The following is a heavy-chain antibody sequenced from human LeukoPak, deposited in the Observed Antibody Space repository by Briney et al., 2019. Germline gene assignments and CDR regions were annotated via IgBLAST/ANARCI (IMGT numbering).Heavy chain of an antibody. CDR3: SRSLNF. CDR1: GFTFSRSL. V-gene: IGHV3-7*01. CDR2: IKEDGSET. Sequence: PGGSLRLSCATSGFTFSRSLMDWVRQAPGKGLEWVANIKEDGSETHYVDFAKGRFTISRGNAKNSLFLQVDNLRVEDTAIYYCSRSLNFWGQGTLVTVSP. J-gene: IGHJ4*02.